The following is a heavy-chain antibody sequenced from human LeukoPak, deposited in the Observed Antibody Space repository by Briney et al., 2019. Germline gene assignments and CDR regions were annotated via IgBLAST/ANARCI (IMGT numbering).Heavy chain of an antibody. D-gene: IGHD6-19*01. CDR1: GFTFSSYG. V-gene: IGHV3-23*01. CDR3: TKSGWYKMGWFDP. J-gene: IGHJ5*02. Sequence: GGSLRLSCAASGFTFSSYGMSWVRQAPGKGLEWVSAISGSGGSTYYADSVKGRFTISRDNSKNTLYLQMNSLRAEDAAVYYCTKSGWYKMGWFDPWGQGTLVTVSS. CDR2: ISGSGGST.